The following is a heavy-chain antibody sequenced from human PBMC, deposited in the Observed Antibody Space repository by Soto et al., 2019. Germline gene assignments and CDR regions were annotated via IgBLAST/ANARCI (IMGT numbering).Heavy chain of an antibody. V-gene: IGHV4-59*08. Sequence: SETLSLTCTVSGGSISSYYWSWIRQPPGKGLEWIGYIYYSGSTNYNPSLKSRVTISVDTSKNQFSLKLSSVTAADTAVYYCARHHRWYDAFDIWGQGTMVNVSS. CDR2: IYYSGST. CDR3: ARHHRWYDAFDI. CDR1: GGSISSYY. J-gene: IGHJ3*02. D-gene: IGHD2-15*01.